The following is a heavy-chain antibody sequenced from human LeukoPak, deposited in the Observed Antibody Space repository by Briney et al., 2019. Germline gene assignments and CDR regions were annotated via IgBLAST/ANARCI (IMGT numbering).Heavy chain of an antibody. D-gene: IGHD4-17*01. Sequence: ASVKVSCKASGYTFTNYAMNWVRQAPGQGLEWMGWINTNTGNPTYAQDFTGRFVFSLDTSVSTAYLQISSLKAEDTAVYYCAKPPTVTTSFRYYYGMDVWGQGTTVTVSS. CDR3: AKPPTVTTSFRYYYGMDV. CDR1: GYTFTNYA. J-gene: IGHJ6*02. CDR2: INTNTGNP. V-gene: IGHV7-4-1*02.